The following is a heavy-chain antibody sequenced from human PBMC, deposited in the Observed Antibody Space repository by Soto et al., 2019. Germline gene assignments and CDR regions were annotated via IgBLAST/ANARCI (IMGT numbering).Heavy chain of an antibody. CDR1: VFTFITYV. D-gene: IGHD6-6*01. V-gene: IGHV3-33*01. CDR3: ARGMYSSSSVPETFDS. J-gene: IGHJ4*02. Sequence: GWSLRLSCVSSVFTFITYVMHWVRQAPGRGLEWVAVIWYDGKNQYFADSVRDRFTISRDNSKNTLYLQMNSLRAEDTAVYYCARGMYSSSSVPETFDSWGQGTLVTVSS. CDR2: IWYDGKNQ.